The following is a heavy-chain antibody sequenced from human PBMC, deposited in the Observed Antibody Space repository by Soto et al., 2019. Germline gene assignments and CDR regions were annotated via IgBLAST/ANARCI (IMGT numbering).Heavy chain of an antibody. CDR1: GVSFSGYY. CDR2: INHSGST. V-gene: IGHV4-34*01. Sequence: SETLSLTCAVYGVSFSGYYWSWIRQPPGKGLEWIGEINHSGSTNYNPSLKSRATISVDTSKNQFSLKLSSVTAADTAVYYCARGLGYCSGGSCYGFDYWGQGTLVTVSS. D-gene: IGHD2-15*01. CDR3: ARGLGYCSGGSCYGFDY. J-gene: IGHJ4*02.